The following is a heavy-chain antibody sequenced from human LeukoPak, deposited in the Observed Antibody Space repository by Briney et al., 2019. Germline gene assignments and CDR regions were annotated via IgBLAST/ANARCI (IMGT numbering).Heavy chain of an antibody. Sequence: SETLSLTCAVYGGSFSGYYWSWIRQPPGKGLEWIGEINHSGSTNYNPSLKSRVTISVDPSKNQFSLKLSSVTAADTAVYYCARGGKAAAGNFHYYYYMDVWGKGTTVTVSS. CDR3: ARGGKAAAGNFHYYYYMDV. CDR2: INHSGST. J-gene: IGHJ6*03. CDR1: GGSFSGYY. D-gene: IGHD6-13*01. V-gene: IGHV4-34*01.